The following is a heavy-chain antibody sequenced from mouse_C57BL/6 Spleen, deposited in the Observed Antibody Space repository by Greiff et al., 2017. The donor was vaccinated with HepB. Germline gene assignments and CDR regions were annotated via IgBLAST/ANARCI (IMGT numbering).Heavy chain of an antibody. CDR1: GFNIKDYY. D-gene: IGHD2-4*01. Sequence: VQLQQSGAELVRPGASVNLSCTASGFNIKDYYMHWVKQRPEQGLEWIGRIDPEDGDTEYAPKFQGKATMTADTSSNTAYLQLSSLTSEDTAVYYCTTGGLRGNYYFDYWGQGTTLTVSS. J-gene: IGHJ2*01. CDR2: IDPEDGDT. V-gene: IGHV14-1*01. CDR3: TTGGLRGNYYFDY.